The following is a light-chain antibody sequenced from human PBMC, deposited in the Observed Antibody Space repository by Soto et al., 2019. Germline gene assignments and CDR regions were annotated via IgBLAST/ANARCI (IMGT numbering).Light chain of an antibody. J-gene: IGKJ5*01. Sequence: AIQMTQSPSSLSASVGDIFTITCRASQGISSYLAWYQQKPGKAPKLLIYAASTLQSGVPSRFRGSGSGTDFTITISCLQYEDFATYYCQQYYSYTITFGQGTRLEIK. CDR2: AAS. V-gene: IGKV1-8*01. CDR1: QGISSY. CDR3: QQYYSYTIT.